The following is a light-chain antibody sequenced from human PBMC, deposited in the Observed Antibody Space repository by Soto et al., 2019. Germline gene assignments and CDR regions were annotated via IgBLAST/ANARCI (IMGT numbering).Light chain of an antibody. J-gene: IGKJ5*01. V-gene: IGKV3-20*01. CDR3: QQYNNWPPIT. CDR2: GAS. CDR1: QSVSSSY. Sequence: EIVLTQSPGTLSLSPGDSATLSCRGSQSVSSSYLAWYQQKPGQAPGLLIYGASSRATGIPDRFSGSGSGTDFTLTISRLEPEDFAVYYCQQYNNWPPITCGQGTRLEIK.